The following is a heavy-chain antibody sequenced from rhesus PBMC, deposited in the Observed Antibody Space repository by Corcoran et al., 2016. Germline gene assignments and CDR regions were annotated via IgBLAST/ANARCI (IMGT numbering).Heavy chain of an antibody. CDR3: ARDIAAALFDY. D-gene: IGHD6-25*01. CDR2: IYGISGST. CDR1: GDSISGGYD. J-gene: IGHJ4*01. Sequence: QVQLQESGPGVVKPSETLSLTCAVSGDSISGGYDWSWIRQPPGKGLEWIGYIYGISGSTNYNPSLKKRVTISKDECKNEFSRKLRSGAAADTAVYYCARDIAAALFDYWGQGVLVTVSS. V-gene: IGHV4-76*01.